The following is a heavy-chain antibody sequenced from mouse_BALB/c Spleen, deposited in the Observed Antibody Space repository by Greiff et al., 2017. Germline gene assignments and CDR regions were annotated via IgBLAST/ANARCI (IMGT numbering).Heavy chain of an antibody. Sequence: EVQGVESGGGLVKPGGSLKLSCAASGFTFSDYYMYWVRQTPEKRLEWVATISDGGSYTYYPDSVKGRFTISRDNAKNNLYLQMSSLKSEDTAMYYCARYDGSYAMDYWGQGTSVTVSS. V-gene: IGHV5-4*02. CDR3: ARYDGSYAMDY. CDR2: ISDGGSYT. J-gene: IGHJ4*01. D-gene: IGHD2-3*01. CDR1: GFTFSDYY.